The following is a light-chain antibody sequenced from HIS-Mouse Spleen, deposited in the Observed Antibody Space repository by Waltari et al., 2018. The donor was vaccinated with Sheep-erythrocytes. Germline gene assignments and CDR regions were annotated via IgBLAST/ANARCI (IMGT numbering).Light chain of an antibody. CDR2: DVS. CDR1: SSDVGGYNY. Sequence: QSALTQPRSVSGSPGQSVTISCTGTSSDVGGYNYVSWYQQHPGKAPKFMIYDVSKRPSGVPVSFSGSKSGNTASLTISGLQAEDEADYYCCSYAGSYTLVFGGGTKLTVL. J-gene: IGLJ2*01. CDR3: CSYAGSYTLV. V-gene: IGLV2-11*01.